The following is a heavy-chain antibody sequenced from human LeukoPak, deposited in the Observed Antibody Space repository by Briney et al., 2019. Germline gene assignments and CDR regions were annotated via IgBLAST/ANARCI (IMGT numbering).Heavy chain of an antibody. D-gene: IGHD4-17*01. CDR3: ARGSTVTTDY. CDR2: ISSSSSYI. Sequence: GGSLRLSCAASGFTFNDYGMHWVRQAPGKGLEWVSSISSSSSYIYYADSVKGRFTISRDNAKNSLYLQMNSLRAEDTAVYYCARGSTVTTDYWGQGTLVTVSS. J-gene: IGHJ4*02. V-gene: IGHV3-21*01. CDR1: GFTFNDYG.